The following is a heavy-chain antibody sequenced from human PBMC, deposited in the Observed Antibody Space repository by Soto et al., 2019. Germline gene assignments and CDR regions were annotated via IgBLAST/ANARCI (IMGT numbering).Heavy chain of an antibody. CDR3: AKDVSSRRWFDP. CDR1: GASIRSYH. J-gene: IGHJ5*02. CDR2: IQHTGNT. D-gene: IGHD3-16*01. V-gene: IGHV4-4*07. Sequence: SETLSLTCAVSGASIRSYHWSFLRQPAGKGLEWIGRIQHTGNTNYSPSLKSRVTMSADTSKNQISLKMTSVTAADTAVYFCAKDVSSRRWFDPWGQGVRVTVSS.